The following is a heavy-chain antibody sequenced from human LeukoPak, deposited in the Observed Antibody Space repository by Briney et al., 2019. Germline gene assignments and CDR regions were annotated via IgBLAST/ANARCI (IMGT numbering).Heavy chain of an antibody. CDR2: IYYSGST. CDR1: GVSLSITTYF. CDR3: ASSYSGSHPIFDY. J-gene: IGHJ4*02. Sequence: SETLSLTCTVSGVSLSITTYFWVCIRQPPGQGLEWLGSIYYSGSTNYNPSLKSRVTMSVDTSKNQFSLKLSSVTAADTAVYYCASSYSGSHPIFDYWGQGTLVTVSS. V-gene: IGHV4-39*07. D-gene: IGHD1-26*01.